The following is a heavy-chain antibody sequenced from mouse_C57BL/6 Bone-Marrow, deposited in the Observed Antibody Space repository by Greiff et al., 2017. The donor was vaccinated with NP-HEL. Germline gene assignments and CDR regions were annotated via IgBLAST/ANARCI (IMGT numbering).Heavy chain of an antibody. V-gene: IGHV5-12*01. CDR1: GFTFSDYY. J-gene: IGHJ3*01. Sequence: DVKLVESGGGLVQPGGSLKLSCAASGFTFSDYYMYWVRQTPEKRLEWVAYISNGGGSTYSQDTVKGRFTISRANAKNTLYLQMSRLKTEETAMYYCARHDYDGYYGFAYWGQGTLVTVSA. CDR3: ARHDYDGYYGFAY. D-gene: IGHD2-3*01. CDR2: ISNGGGST.